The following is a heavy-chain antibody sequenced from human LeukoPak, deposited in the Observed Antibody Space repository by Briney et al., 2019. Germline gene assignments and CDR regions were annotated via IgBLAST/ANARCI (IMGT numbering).Heavy chain of an antibody. Sequence: PGGSVRLSCAASGFTFSSYPMSWVRQAPGKGLEWVSAISGSGGSTYYADSVKGRFTISRDNSKNTLYLQMNSLRAEDTAVYYCAKDWYSSSWFDYWGQGTLVTVSS. J-gene: IGHJ4*02. CDR1: GFTFSSYP. V-gene: IGHV3-23*01. D-gene: IGHD6-13*01. CDR3: AKDWYSSSWFDY. CDR2: ISGSGGST.